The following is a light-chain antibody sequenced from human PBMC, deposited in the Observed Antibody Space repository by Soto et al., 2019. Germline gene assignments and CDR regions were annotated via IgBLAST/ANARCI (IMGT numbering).Light chain of an antibody. J-gene: IGKJ1*01. Sequence: DIVLTQSPRTLSFSPLERSSLSCRASQSVSSGHLAWYQQKPGQAPRLLIYGASSRATGIPDRFSGSGSGTDFTLTISRLEPEDYAVYYCQQYGHSLWTFGQGTKVDIK. CDR3: QQYGHSLWT. V-gene: IGKV3-20*01. CDR1: QSVSSGH. CDR2: GAS.